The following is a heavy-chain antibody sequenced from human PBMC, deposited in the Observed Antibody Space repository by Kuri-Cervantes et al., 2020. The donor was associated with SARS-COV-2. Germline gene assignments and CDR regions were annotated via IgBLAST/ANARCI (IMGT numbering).Heavy chain of an antibody. CDR2: INHSGST. CDR3: ARLGVGSDPNPDY. Sequence: SQTLSLTCAVYGGSFSGYYWSWIRQPPGKGLEWIGEINHSGSTNYNPSLKSRVTISVDTSKNQFSLKLSSVTAADTAVYYCARLGVGSDPNPDYWGQGTLVTVSS. CDR1: GGSFSGYY. J-gene: IGHJ4*02. V-gene: IGHV4-34*01. D-gene: IGHD1-26*01.